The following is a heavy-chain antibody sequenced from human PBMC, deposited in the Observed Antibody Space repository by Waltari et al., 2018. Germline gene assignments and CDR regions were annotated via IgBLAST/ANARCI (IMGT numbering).Heavy chain of an antibody. V-gene: IGHV4-39*07. J-gene: IGHJ3*02. CDR2: VYFSGST. D-gene: IGHD1-26*01. CDR1: GGSVSSSSYY. Sequence: QLQLQESGPGLVKPSETLSLTCNFSGGSVSSSSYYWGWIRQAPGKGLEWIGHVYFSGSTYNNPSLKSRVTISMDTSKNQFSLKLNSVTVADTAVYFCAREWDQRAFDIWGQGTMVTVSS. CDR3: AREWDQRAFDI.